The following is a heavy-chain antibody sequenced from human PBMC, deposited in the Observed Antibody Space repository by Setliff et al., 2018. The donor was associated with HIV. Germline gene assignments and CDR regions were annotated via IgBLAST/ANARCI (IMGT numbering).Heavy chain of an antibody. Sequence: ASETLSLTCTVSGGSVSSSPFYWGWIRQPPGKGLEWIGSLYYTGTTYYNSSLKTRVTISADTSRNQLSLTLTSVTAADTAVYFCARHRGEHATGWGRAFDIWGQGSMVTVS. J-gene: IGHJ3*02. D-gene: IGHD3-16*01. CDR1: GGSVSSSPFY. V-gene: IGHV4-39*01. CDR3: ARHRGEHATGWGRAFDI. CDR2: LYYTGTT.